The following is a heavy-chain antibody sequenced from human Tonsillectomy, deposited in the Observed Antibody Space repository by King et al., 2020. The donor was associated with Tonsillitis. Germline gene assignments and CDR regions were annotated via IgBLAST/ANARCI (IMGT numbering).Heavy chain of an antibody. V-gene: IGHV4-61*01. D-gene: IGHD4-23*01. Sequence: QLQESGPGLVKPSETLSLTCTVSGGSVSSGSYYWSWIRQPPGRGLEWIGEIYYSGSTNNNPSLKSRVSTSIDTSKNQFSLKLSSVTAADTAVYYCARGSAVVKNGMDVWGQGTTVTVSS. CDR3: ARGSAVVKNGMDV. J-gene: IGHJ6*02. CDR1: GGSVSSGSYY. CDR2: IYYSGST.